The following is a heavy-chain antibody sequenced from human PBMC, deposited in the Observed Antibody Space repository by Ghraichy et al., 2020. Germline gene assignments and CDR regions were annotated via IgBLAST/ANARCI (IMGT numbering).Heavy chain of an antibody. CDR2: IKSKTDGGTT. D-gene: IGHD3-22*01. CDR1: GFTFSNAW. CDR3: TTEVVAIVVKNDAFDI. V-gene: IGHV3-15*07. J-gene: IGHJ3*02. Sequence: GGSLRLSCAASGFTFSNAWMNWVRQAPGKGLEWVGRIKSKTDGGTTDYAAPVKGRFTISRDDSKNTLYLQMNSLKTEDTAVYYCTTEVVAIVVKNDAFDIWGQGTMVTVSS.